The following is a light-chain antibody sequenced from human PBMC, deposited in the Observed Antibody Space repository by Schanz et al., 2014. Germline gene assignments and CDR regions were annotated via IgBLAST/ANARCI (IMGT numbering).Light chain of an antibody. J-gene: IGLJ1*01. CDR3: SSYTTSSTLV. Sequence: QSALTQPASVSGSPGQSITISCTGTSSDVGAYNYVSWYQQHPAKAPKLMIYDVNNRPSGVSYRFSGSKSANTASLTISGLQAEDEADYYCSSYTTSSTLVFGTGTKLTV. CDR1: SSDVGAYNY. CDR2: DVN. V-gene: IGLV2-14*03.